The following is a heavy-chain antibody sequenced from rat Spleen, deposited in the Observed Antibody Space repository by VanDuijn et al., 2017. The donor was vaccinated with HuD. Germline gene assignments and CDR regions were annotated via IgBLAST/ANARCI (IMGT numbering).Heavy chain of an antibody. CDR3: ARHPDYSNYFDY. Sequence: EVQLVESGGGLVQPGWSLKLSCAASGFTFSNYDMAWVRQAPTKGLEWVASISSSGGSTYYRDSVKGRFTVSRDNAKSTLYLQMDSLRSEDTATYYCARHPDYSNYFDYWGQGVMVTVSS. J-gene: IGHJ2*01. CDR2: ISSSGGST. D-gene: IGHD1-1*01. V-gene: IGHV5-25*01. CDR1: GFTFSNYD.